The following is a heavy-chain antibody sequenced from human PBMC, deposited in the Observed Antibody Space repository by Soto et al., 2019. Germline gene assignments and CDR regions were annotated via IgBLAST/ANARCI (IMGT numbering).Heavy chain of an antibody. V-gene: IGHV3-66*01. CDR3: ARDVGV. CDR1: GVTVSNNY. CDR2: IYSDGSR. J-gene: IGHJ6*04. Sequence: EVQLVDSGGGLVQPGGSLRLSCAASGVTVSNNYMSWVRQAPGKGLEWVSVIYSDGSRYYADSVQGRFTISRDNSKNSVYLQMNSLRAEDSAVYYCARDVGVWGRGTMVTVSS.